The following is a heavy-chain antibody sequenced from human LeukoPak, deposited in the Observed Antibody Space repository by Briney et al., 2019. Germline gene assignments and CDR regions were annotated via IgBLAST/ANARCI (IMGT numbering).Heavy chain of an antibody. Sequence: PGGSLRLSCAASGFTFSSYWMSWVRQAPGKGLEWVANIKQDGSEKYYVDSVKSQFTISRDNAKNSLFLQMISLRAEDTAVYYCARDSDSRSKYYFAYWGQGTLVTVSS. J-gene: IGHJ4*02. CDR1: GFTFSSYW. V-gene: IGHV3-7*01. CDR3: ARDSDSRSKYYFAY. CDR2: IKQDGSEK. D-gene: IGHD3-22*01.